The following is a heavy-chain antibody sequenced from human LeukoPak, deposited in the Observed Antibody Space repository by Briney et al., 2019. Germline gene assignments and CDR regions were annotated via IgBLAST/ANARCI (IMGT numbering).Heavy chain of an antibody. J-gene: IGHJ5*02. Sequence: SETLSLTCAVYGGSFSGYYWSWIRQPPGKGLEWIGEINHSGSTNYNPSLKSRVTISVDTSKNQFSLKLSSVTAADTAVYYCAREPGSGIAARLTPWGQGTLVTVSS. V-gene: IGHV4-34*01. CDR1: GGSFSGYY. D-gene: IGHD6-6*01. CDR3: AREPGSGIAARLTP. CDR2: INHSGST.